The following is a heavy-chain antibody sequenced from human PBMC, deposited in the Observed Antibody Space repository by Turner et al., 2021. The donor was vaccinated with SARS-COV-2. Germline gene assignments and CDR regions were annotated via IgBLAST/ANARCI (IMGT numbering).Heavy chain of an antibody. J-gene: IGHJ4*02. D-gene: IGHD2-15*01. V-gene: IGHV1-69*01. CDR2: IIPIVGTA. Sequence: QVQLVQSGAEVKKPGSSVKVSCKASGVIFSSYAISWVRQAPGQGLEWRGGIIPIVGTANCAQKFQGRVTITADESTSKAYMELSSLRSEDTAVYYCARGEVGYCSGGRCYSGSYWGQGTLVTVSS. CDR1: GVIFSSYA. CDR3: ARGEVGYCSGGRCYSGSY.